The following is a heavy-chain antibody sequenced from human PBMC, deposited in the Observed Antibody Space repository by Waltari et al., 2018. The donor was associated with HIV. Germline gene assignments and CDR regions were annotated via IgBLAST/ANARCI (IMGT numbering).Heavy chain of an antibody. CDR2: ISGSGGST. Sequence: EVQLVESGGGLVQPGGSLRLSCAAPGFPFSSYAMSWVRQAPGKGLEWVSAISGSGGSTYYADSVKGRFTISRDNSKNTLYLQMNSLRAEDTAVYYCAKGELLIWYFDLWGRGTLVTVSS. D-gene: IGHD1-26*01. J-gene: IGHJ2*01. CDR1: GFPFSSYA. CDR3: AKGELLIWYFDL. V-gene: IGHV3-23*04.